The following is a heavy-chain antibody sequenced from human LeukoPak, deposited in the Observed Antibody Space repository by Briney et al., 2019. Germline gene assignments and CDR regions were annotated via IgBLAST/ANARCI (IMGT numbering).Heavy chain of an antibody. J-gene: IGHJ5*02. V-gene: IGHV4-59*12. CDR1: GGSISSYY. Sequence: SKTLSLTCTVSGGSISSYYWSWIRQPPGKGLEWTGYIYYSGSTNYNPSLKSRVTISLDTSKNQFSLKLSSVTAADTAVYYCARRGPPNWFDPWGQGTLVTVSS. CDR2: IYYSGST. CDR3: ARRGPPNWFDP.